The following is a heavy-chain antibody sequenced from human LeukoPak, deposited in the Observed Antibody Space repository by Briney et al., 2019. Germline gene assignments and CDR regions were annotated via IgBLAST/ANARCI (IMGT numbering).Heavy chain of an antibody. CDR1: AGSINSGSYY. J-gene: IGHJ4*02. D-gene: IGHD5-18*01. V-gene: IGHV4-61*02. CDR3: ARDNEGGYSYGFGG. Sequence: PSQTLSLTCSVSAGSINSGSYYWSWIRQPAGKGLEWIGRIYTSGSISYNPSLKSRVTMSIDTAKHKFSLKLSSVTAADTAVYYCARDNEGGYSYGFGGWGQGTLVTVSS. CDR2: IYTSGSI.